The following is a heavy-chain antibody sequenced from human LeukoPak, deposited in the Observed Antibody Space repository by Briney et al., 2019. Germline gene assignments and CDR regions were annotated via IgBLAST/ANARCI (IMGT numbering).Heavy chain of an antibody. CDR1: GASISSSSYY. CDR2: IYYSGST. D-gene: IGHD1-26*01. V-gene: IGHV4-39*01. J-gene: IGHJ4*02. Sequence: PSETLSLTCTVSGASISSSSYYWGWIRQPPGKGLELIGSIYYSGSTYYNPSLKSRVTISVDTSKNQFSLKLSSVTAADTAVYYCARLPLVGATDFDYWGQGTLVTVSS. CDR3: ARLPLVGATDFDY.